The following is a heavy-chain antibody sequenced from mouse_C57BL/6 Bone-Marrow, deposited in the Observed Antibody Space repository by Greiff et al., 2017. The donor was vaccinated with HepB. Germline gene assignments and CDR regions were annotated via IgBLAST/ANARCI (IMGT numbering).Heavy chain of an antibody. CDR2: INPNNGGT. D-gene: IGHD1-1*01. CDR1: GYTFTDYN. Sequence: VQLQQSGPELVKPGASVKMSCKASGYTFTDYNMHWVKQSHGKSLEWIGYINPNNGGTSYNQKFKGKATLTVNKSSSTACMELRSLTSEDSAVYYCARNYGSSPYYFDYWGQGTTLTVSS. V-gene: IGHV1-22*01. J-gene: IGHJ2*01. CDR3: ARNYGSSPYYFDY.